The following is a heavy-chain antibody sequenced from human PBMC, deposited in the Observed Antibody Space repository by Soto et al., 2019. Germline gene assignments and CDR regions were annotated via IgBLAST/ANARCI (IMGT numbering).Heavy chain of an antibody. CDR1: GYTFTSYG. J-gene: IGHJ6*02. CDR3: ARDTEAYYYGMDV. V-gene: IGHV1-18*01. D-gene: IGHD4-17*01. Sequence: QVQVVQSGAEVKKPGASVKVSCKASGYTFTSYGISWVRQAPRQGLEWMGWISAYNGDTNYAHKFQGRVVMTIDTSTSTAYMELRSLRADDTALYYCARDTEAYYYGMDVWGQGTTVTVSS. CDR2: ISAYNGDT.